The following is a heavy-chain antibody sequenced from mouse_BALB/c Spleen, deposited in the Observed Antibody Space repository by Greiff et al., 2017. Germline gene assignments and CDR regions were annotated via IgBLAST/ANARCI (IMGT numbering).Heavy chain of an antibody. CDR2: IDPANGNT. V-gene: IGHV14-3*02. J-gene: IGHJ2*01. CDR3: ASSITTATVDY. CDR1: GFNIKDTY. D-gene: IGHD1-2*01. Sequence: EVQRVESGAELVKPGASVKLSCTASGFNIKDTYMHWVKQRPEQGLEWIGRIDPANGNTKYDPKFQGKATITADTSSNTAYLQLSSLTSEDTAVYYCASSITTATVDYWGQGTTLTVSS.